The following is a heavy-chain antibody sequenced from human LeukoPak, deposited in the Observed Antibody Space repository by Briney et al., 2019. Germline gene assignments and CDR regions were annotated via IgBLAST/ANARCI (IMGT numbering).Heavy chain of an antibody. CDR2: IGTAGDT. D-gene: IGHD2-2*01. CDR1: GFTFSSYD. V-gene: IGHV3-13*01. Sequence: GGSLRLSCAASGFTFSSYDMHWVRQATGKGLEWVSAIGTAGDTYYPGSVKGRFTISRENAKNSLYLQMNSLRAGDTAVYYCARDLPRYCSSTSCLEHSGMDVWGQGTTVTVSS. J-gene: IGHJ6*02. CDR3: ARDLPRYCSSTSCLEHSGMDV.